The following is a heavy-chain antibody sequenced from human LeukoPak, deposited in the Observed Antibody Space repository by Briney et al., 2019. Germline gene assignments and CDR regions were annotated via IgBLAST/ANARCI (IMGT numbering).Heavy chain of an antibody. CDR2: ISGSGGST. V-gene: IGHV3-23*01. Sequence: GGSLRLSCAASRFTFRSYAMSWVRQAPGKGLEWVSAISGSGGSTYYADSVKGRFTISRDNSKNTLYLQMNSLRAEDTAVYYCAMGVVAPAAIFVHKKADYWGQGTLVTVSS. CDR3: AMGVVAPAAIFVHKKADY. D-gene: IGHD2-2*01. J-gene: IGHJ4*02. CDR1: RFTFRSYA.